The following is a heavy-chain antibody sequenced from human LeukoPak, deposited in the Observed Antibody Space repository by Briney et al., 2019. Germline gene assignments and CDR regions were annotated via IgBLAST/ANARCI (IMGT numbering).Heavy chain of an antibody. CDR2: VNPYNGNT. V-gene: IGHV1-18*01. CDR3: ARAPYYDFWSGYQYYFDY. D-gene: IGHD3-3*01. CDR1: GYTFTSYG. Sequence: GASVKVSCKASGYTFTSYGISWVRQAPGQGLEWMGWVNPYNGNTNYAQKLQGRVTMTTDTSTSTAYMELRSLRSDDTAVYYCARAPYYDFWSGYQYYFDYWGQGTLVTVSS. J-gene: IGHJ4*02.